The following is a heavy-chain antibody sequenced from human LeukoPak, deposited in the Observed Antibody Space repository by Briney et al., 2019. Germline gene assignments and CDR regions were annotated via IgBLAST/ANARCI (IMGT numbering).Heavy chain of an antibody. V-gene: IGHV3-15*01. D-gene: IGHD3-22*01. J-gene: IGHJ4*02. CDR2: IKSKTDGGTT. CDR1: GFNFSNAW. Sequence: GGSLRLSCAASGFNFSNAWMSWVRQAPGKGLEWVDRIKSKTDGGTTDYAAPVKGRFTISRDDSKNTLYLQMNSLKAEDTAVYYCTTDSVYYYDSSGYYYFDYWGQGTLVTVSS. CDR3: TTDSVYYYDSSGYYYFDY.